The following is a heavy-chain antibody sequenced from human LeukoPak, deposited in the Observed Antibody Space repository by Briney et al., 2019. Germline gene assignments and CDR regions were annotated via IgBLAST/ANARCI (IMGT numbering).Heavy chain of an antibody. D-gene: IGHD5/OR15-5a*01. CDR3: ARGCPSTSRDGWFDP. J-gene: IGHJ5*02. Sequence: GDXYWSWIRQPPGKGLXWIGHIYYSGNTYYNVSLKSRVTISVDTSKNQFSLKLNSVTAADTAVYYCARGCPSTSRDGWFDPWGQGTLVTVSS. V-gene: IGHV4-30-4*08. CDR2: IYYSGNT. CDR1: GDXY.